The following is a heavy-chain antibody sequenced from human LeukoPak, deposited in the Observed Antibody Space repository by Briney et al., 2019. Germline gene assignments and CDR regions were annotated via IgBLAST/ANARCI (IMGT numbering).Heavy chain of an antibody. J-gene: IGHJ4*02. CDR1: GFSVSDDA. V-gene: IGHV3-23*01. Sequence: GGSLRLSCAASGFSVSDDAMTWVRRAPGKGLEWVSYITGLAGWTYYADSIKGRFTISRDISNNTLHLQMNAVGAEDTAVYFCAKDRRRFSSTAFHWDLFDFWGQGALVTVSS. CDR2: ITGLAGWT. CDR3: AKDRRRFSSTAFHWDLFDF. D-gene: IGHD3-16*01.